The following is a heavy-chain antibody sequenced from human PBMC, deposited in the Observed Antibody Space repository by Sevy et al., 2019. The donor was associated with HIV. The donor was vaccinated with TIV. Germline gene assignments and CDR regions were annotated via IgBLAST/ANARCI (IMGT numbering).Heavy chain of an antibody. CDR2: VYHTGST. D-gene: IGHD5-12*01. V-gene: IGHV4-59*01. J-gene: IGHJ5*02. Sequence: NRSETLSLTCTVSGGSISVYYWSWIRQPPGKELEYIGYVYHTGSTNYNPSLKSRVTISVDTSNNQFSLKLTSVIAADTAVYYCARAPPVRSGDDSLNWFDPWGQGTLVTVSS. CDR3: ARAPPVRSGDDSLNWFDP. CDR1: GGSISVYY.